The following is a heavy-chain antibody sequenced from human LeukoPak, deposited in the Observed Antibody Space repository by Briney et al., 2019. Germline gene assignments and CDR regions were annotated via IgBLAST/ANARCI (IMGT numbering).Heavy chain of an antibody. Sequence: RSSETLSLTCAVYGGSFSGYYWSWIRQPPGKGLEWIGEINHSGSTNYNPSLKSRVTISVDTSKNQFSLKLSSVTAADTAVYYCARRCVVVRGYNCFDPWGQGTLVTVSS. CDR1: GGSFSGYY. CDR2: INHSGST. D-gene: IGHD3-10*01. J-gene: IGHJ5*02. V-gene: IGHV4-34*01. CDR3: ARRCVVVRGYNCFDP.